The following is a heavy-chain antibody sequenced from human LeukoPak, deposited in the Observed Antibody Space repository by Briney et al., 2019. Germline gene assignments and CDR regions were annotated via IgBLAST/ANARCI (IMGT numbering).Heavy chain of an antibody. J-gene: IGHJ5*02. Sequence: GASVKVSCKASGYTFTSYDINWVRQATGQGLEWMGWMNPNSGNTGYAQKFQGRITMTRNTSISTAYMELSSLRSEDTAVYYCARLNGSGSYLNWFDPWGQGTLVTVSS. D-gene: IGHD3-10*01. CDR2: MNPNSGNT. CDR1: GYTFTSYD. V-gene: IGHV1-8*01. CDR3: ARLNGSGSYLNWFDP.